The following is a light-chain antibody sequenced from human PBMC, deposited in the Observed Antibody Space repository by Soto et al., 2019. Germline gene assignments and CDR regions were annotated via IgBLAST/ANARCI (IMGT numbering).Light chain of an antibody. CDR3: QSYDNSRSGVV. V-gene: IGLV1-40*01. J-gene: IGLJ2*01. CDR2: AKT. Sequence: QAVVAQPPSVSGAPGQRVTISCTGSSSNIGAGYDVHWYQQFPGTAPTLLIYAKTNRPSGVPDRFSGSWSGTAASLAITGLRAEDEADYYCQSYDNSRSGVVFGGGTKLTVL. CDR1: SSNIGAGYD.